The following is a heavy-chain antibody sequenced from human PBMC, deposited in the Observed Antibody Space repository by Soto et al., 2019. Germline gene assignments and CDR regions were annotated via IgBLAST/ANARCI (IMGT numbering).Heavy chain of an antibody. D-gene: IGHD5-12*01. Sequence: SETLSLTCAVYGGSFSGYYWSWIRQPPGKGLEWIGEINHSGSTNYNPSLKSRVTISVDTSKNQFSLKLSSVTAADTAVYYCARGGGYSCYDWGVGRDIYDYWRRGTLVTVSS. CDR2: INHSGST. J-gene: IGHJ4*02. V-gene: IGHV4-34*01. CDR1: GGSFSGYY. CDR3: ARGGGYSCYDWGVGRDIYDY.